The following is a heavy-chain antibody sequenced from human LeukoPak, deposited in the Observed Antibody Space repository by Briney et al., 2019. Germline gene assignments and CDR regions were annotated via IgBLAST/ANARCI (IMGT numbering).Heavy chain of an antibody. Sequence: ASVKVSCKASGGTFSSYAIYWVRQAPGQGLEWMGGIIPIFGPANYAQKFQGRVTITTDESTTTAYMELSSLRSEDTAVYYCARGGPKAGIQLWTHGAYYYMDVWGKGTTVTVSS. J-gene: IGHJ6*03. D-gene: IGHD5-24*01. CDR3: ARGGPKAGIQLWTHGAYYYMDV. V-gene: IGHV1-69*05. CDR2: IIPIFGPA. CDR1: GGTFSSYA.